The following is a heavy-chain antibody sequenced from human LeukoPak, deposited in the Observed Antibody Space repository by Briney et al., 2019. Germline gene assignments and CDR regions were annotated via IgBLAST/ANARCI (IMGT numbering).Heavy chain of an antibody. D-gene: IGHD6-19*01. J-gene: IGHJ5*02. CDR1: GYTFTGYY. CDR2: INPNSGGI. Sequence: ASVKVSCKASGYTFTGYYMHWVRQAPGQGLEWMGWINPNSGGINYAQKFQGRVTMTRDTSISTAYMELSRLRSDDTAVYYCARDWQWLVPYNWCVPWGQGTLVTVSS. V-gene: IGHV1-2*02. CDR3: ARDWQWLVPYNWCVP.